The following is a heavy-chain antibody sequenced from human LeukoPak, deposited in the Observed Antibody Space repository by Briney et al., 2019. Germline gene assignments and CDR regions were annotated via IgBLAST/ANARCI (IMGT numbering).Heavy chain of an antibody. J-gene: IGHJ4*02. D-gene: IGHD3-10*01. CDR3: ARSMVRGVIKALGY. Sequence: GRSLRLSCAASGFTFSSYAMHWVRQAPGKGLEWVAVISYDGSNKYYADSVKGRFTISRDNSKNTLYLQMNSLRAEDTAVYYCARSMVRGVIKALGYWGQGTLVTVSS. V-gene: IGHV3-30*04. CDR1: GFTFSSYA. CDR2: ISYDGSNK.